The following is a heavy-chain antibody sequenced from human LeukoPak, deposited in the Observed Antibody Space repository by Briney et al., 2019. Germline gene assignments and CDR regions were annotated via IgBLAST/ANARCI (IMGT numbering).Heavy chain of an antibody. CDR3: TKGIATEDYRLFF. CDR2: IQSDESNK. Sequence: PSETLSLTCAVSGYSISSGYYWGWIRQPPGKGLEWVAFIQSDESNKHYADSVKGRFTVSRDNSKNTLYLQMNSLRPEDTAVYYCTKGIATEDYRLFFWGQGALVTVSS. V-gene: IGHV3-30*02. CDR1: GYSISSGY. D-gene: IGHD3-16*02. J-gene: IGHJ4*02.